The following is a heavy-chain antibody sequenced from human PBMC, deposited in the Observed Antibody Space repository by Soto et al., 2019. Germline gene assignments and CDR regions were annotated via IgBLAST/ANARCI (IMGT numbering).Heavy chain of an antibody. V-gene: IGHV3-30*18. CDR2: ISYDGSNK. J-gene: IGHJ4*02. D-gene: IGHD2-21*02. Sequence: QVQLVESGGGVVQPGRSLRLSCAASRFTFSGYGMHWVRKAPGKGLEWVAVISYDGSNKFYADSVKGRFTISRDNSKNTLYLQMNSLRAEDTAVYYCAKGGRAYCGGDCRYYFDYWGQGTLVTVST. CDR1: RFTFSGYG. CDR3: AKGGRAYCGGDCRYYFDY.